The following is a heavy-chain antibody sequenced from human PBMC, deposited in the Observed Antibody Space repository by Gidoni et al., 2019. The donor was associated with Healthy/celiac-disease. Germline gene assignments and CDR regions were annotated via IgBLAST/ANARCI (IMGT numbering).Heavy chain of an antibody. CDR1: GFTSSNAG. CDR2: MKSKTDGGTT. Sequence: EVQLVESGGGLVKPGGSIRLSCAASGFTSSNAGMSWVRQAPGKGMEWVGRMKSKTDGGTTDYAAPVKGRFTISRDDSKNTLYLQMNSLKTEDTAVYYCTTDLLSVAGPVDYWGQGTLVTVSS. J-gene: IGHJ4*02. CDR3: TTDLLSVAGPVDY. V-gene: IGHV3-15*01. D-gene: IGHD6-19*01.